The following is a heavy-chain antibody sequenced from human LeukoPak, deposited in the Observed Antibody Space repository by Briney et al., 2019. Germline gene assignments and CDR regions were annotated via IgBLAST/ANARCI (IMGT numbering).Heavy chain of an antibody. V-gene: IGHV4-4*07. CDR3: ARGNPDRPYDY. J-gene: IGHJ4*02. CDR2: IYTSGST. CDR1: GGSISSYY. Sequence: PSETLSLTCTVSGGSISSYYWSWIRQPAGKGLEWIGRIYTSGSTNYDPSLKSRVTMSVDTSKNQLSLKLSSVTAADTAVYYCARGNPDRPYDYWGQGTLVTVSS.